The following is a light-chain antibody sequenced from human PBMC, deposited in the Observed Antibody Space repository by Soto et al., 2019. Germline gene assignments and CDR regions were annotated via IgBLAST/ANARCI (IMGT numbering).Light chain of an antibody. Sequence: DIQMTQSPSTLSASVGDRDTITCRARQSISSWLAWYQQKPGKAPKLLIYKASSLESGVPSRFSGSGSGTEFTLTISSLPPDDCATYYFQQFNNYPWTFGQGTRVAIK. J-gene: IGKJ1*01. CDR3: QQFNNYPWT. CDR1: QSISSW. CDR2: KAS. V-gene: IGKV1-5*03.